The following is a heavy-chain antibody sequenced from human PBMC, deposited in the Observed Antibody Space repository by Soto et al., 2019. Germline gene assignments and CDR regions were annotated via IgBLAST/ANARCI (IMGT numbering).Heavy chain of an antibody. CDR3: ARGSEVASRQLLDF. J-gene: IGHJ4*02. CDR1: GYTFTFYY. D-gene: IGHD6-6*01. V-gene: IGHV1-46*01. Sequence: QVQLVQSGAEVRKPGASVRISCKASGYTFTFYYIHWVRQAPGQGLEWMGTVNPSYGDTAYSQKLQGRVTLTRHTSTTTVYMDLRSLRSEDTAVYFCARGSEVASRQLLDFWGQGSLVSVSS. CDR2: VNPSYGDT.